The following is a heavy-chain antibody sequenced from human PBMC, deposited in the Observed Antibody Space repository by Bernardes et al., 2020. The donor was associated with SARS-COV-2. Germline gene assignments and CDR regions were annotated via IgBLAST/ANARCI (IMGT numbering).Heavy chain of an antibody. Sequence: ASVKVSCKASGYTFTNYGIGWVRQAPGHGLEWLGWISGYNGNTNYARHLQDRVSMTIDISTNKAFMELRRLRSDDTAVYYCARVEGFCSGGTCFSLFYFDHWGQGTLVSVSS. CDR2: ISGYNGNT. D-gene: IGHD2-15*01. V-gene: IGHV1-18*04. CDR3: ARVEGFCSGGTCFSLFYFDH. CDR1: GYTFTNYG. J-gene: IGHJ4*02.